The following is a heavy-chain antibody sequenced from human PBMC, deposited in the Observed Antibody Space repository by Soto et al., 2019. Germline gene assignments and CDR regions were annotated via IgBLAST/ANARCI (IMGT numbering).Heavy chain of an antibody. CDR1: CYSFTSYG. Sequence: ASGKGSWKGFCYSFTSYGISWVRQAPGQGLEWMGWISAYNGNTNYAQKLQGRVTMTTDASTSTAYMELRSLRSDDTAVYYCARGGVSYNWNRRYYFDYWGQGTLVPVSS. CDR3: ARGGVSYNWNRRYYFDY. J-gene: IGHJ4*02. V-gene: IGHV1-18*01. CDR2: ISAYNGNT. D-gene: IGHD1-20*01.